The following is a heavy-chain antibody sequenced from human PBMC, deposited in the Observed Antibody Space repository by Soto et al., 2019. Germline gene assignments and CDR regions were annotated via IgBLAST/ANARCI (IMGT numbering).Heavy chain of an antibody. J-gene: IGHJ4*02. CDR3: AKETHSSGYGSYFDY. CDR1: GFTFSSYG. CDR2: ISKDGSTK. V-gene: IGHV3-30*18. D-gene: IGHD3-22*01. Sequence: VQLVESGGGLVQPGRSLRLSCAASGFTFSSYGMHWVRQAPGKGLEWVAVISKDGSTKYDADSVKGRFTISRDNSKNTLYLQMNSLRAEDTAVYYCAKETHSSGYGSYFDYWGQGTLVTVSS.